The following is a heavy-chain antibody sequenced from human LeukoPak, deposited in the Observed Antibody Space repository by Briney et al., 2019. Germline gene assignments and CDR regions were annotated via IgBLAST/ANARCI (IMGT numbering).Heavy chain of an antibody. CDR1: GYTFTIYY. CDR2: INPSGGST. CDR3: ARVYCTNGVCYSNWGGAFDI. Sequence: ASVKVSFKASGYTFTIYYMHWVRQAPGQGLEWMGIINPSGGSTSYAQKFQGRVTMTRDMSTSTVYMELSSLRSEDTAVYYCARVYCTNGVCYSNWGGAFDIWGQGTMVTVSS. V-gene: IGHV1-46*01. D-gene: IGHD2-8*01. J-gene: IGHJ3*02.